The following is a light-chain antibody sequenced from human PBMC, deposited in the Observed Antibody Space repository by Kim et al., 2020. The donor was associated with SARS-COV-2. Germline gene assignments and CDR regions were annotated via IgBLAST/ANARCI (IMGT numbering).Light chain of an antibody. Sequence: QSALTQPASVSGSPGQSITISCTGTSSDVGGHNYVSWYQQYPGKAPRLTIYKVNNRASGVSNRFSGSKSGNSASLTIPGLQAEDEADYYCASYTSSDTNVFGTGTKVTVL. CDR2: KVN. V-gene: IGLV2-14*03. J-gene: IGLJ1*01. CDR1: SSDVGGHNY. CDR3: ASYTSSDTNV.